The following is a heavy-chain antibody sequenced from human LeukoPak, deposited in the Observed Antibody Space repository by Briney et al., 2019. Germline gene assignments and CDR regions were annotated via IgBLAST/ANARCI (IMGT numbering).Heavy chain of an antibody. CDR1: GFTLSSYA. J-gene: IGHJ4*02. V-gene: IGHV3-23*01. CDR3: AKAPVTTCSGAYCYPFDY. Sequence: GGSLGLSCAASGFTLSSYAMSWVRQGPGKGLEWVSAISVSGNTYHADSVKGPFTISRDSSKNTLYLQMNSLRAEDAAVYYCAKAPVTTCSGAYCYPFDYWGQGTLVTVSS. D-gene: IGHD2-15*01. CDR2: ISVSGNT.